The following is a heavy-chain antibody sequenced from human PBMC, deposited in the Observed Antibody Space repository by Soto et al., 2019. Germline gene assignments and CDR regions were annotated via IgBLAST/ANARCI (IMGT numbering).Heavy chain of an antibody. Sequence: GASVKVSCKASGGTFSSYAISWVRQAPGQGLEWMGGIIPIFGTANYAQKFQGRVTITADESTSTAYMELSSLRSEDTAVYYCAISGSPVITSPLDDWGQGTLVTVSS. CDR3: AISGSPVITSPLDD. D-gene: IGHD3-22*01. CDR2: IIPIFGTA. J-gene: IGHJ4*02. V-gene: IGHV1-69*13. CDR1: GGTFSSYA.